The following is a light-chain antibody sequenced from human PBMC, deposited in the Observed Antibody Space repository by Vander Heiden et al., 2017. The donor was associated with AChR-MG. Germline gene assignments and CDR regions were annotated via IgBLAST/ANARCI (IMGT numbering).Light chain of an antibody. CDR2: INN. J-gene: IGLJ3*02. CDR1: SSNIGTNY. CDR3: SSWDDNLSGLKVV. Sequence: QSVLTQPPSASGTPGQRVTISCSGSSSNIGTNYVYWYQHLPGAAPKLLIFINNQRPSGVPDRFSGSKSGPSASPAISGLRSEDEADYYCSSWDDNLSGLKVVFGGGTRLTVL. V-gene: IGLV1-47*02.